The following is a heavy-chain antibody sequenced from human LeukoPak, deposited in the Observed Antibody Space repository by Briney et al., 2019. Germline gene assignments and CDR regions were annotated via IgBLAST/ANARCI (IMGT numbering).Heavy chain of an antibody. Sequence: VASVKVSCKASGYTFTSLAMNWVRRAPGQGLEWMGWINTNTGNPTYAQGFTGRFVFSLDTSVNTAYLQISSLKAEDTAVYYCARDQAYSSSRNYYYYGTDVWGQGTTVTVSS. J-gene: IGHJ6*02. CDR1: GYTFTSLA. D-gene: IGHD6-13*01. CDR3: ARDQAYSSSRNYYYYGTDV. V-gene: IGHV7-4-1*02. CDR2: INTNTGNP.